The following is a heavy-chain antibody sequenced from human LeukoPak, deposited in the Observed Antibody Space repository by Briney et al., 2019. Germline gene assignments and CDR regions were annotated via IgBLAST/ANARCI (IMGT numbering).Heavy chain of an antibody. Sequence: PGGSLRLSCAASGFTFSSYGMHWVRQAPGKGLEWVAVISDDGSNKYYADSVKGRFTISRDNSKNTLYLQMNSLRAEDTAIYYCASLSGFADAFDIWGQGTMVTVSS. J-gene: IGHJ3*02. CDR1: GFTFSSYG. D-gene: IGHD3-9*01. V-gene: IGHV3-33*05. CDR3: ASLSGFADAFDI. CDR2: ISDDGSNK.